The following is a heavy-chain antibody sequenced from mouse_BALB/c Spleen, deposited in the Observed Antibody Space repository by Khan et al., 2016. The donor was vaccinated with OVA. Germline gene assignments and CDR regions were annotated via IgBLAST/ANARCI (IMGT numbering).Heavy chain of an antibody. D-gene: IGHD2-10*01. Sequence: QIQLVQSGPELKKPGETVRISCKASGHTFTNYGMNWVKQAPGKGLKWMGWINTYTGEPTYADDFNGRFAFSLETSASPAYLQINNLKTEDTATYFCSRPPYFSYAMDNWGQGTSVTVSS. J-gene: IGHJ4*01. CDR2: INTYTGEP. CDR3: SRPPYFSYAMDN. V-gene: IGHV9-3-1*01. CDR1: GHTFTNYG.